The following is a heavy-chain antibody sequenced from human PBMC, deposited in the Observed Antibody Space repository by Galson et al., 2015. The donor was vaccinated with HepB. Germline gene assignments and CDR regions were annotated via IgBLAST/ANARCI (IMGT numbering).Heavy chain of an antibody. D-gene: IGHD2-2*01. CDR2: IYYSGST. V-gene: IGHV4-59*01. Sequence: SETLSLTCTVSGGSISTYYWNWIRQPPGQGLEWIGYIYYSGSTRYNPSLKSRVTMSVDTSKNQFSLKLSSVTAADTAVYYCARVCSSTDCYSPGYYYMDVWGKGTTVPVSS. J-gene: IGHJ6*03. CDR1: GGSISTYY. CDR3: ARVCSSTDCYSPGYYYMDV.